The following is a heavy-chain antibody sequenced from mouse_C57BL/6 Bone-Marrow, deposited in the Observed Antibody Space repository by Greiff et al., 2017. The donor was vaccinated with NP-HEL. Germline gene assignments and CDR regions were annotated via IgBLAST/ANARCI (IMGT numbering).Heavy chain of an antibody. CDR2: IYPRSGNT. Sequence: QVQLQQSGAELARPGASVKLSCKASGYTFTSYGISWVKQRTGQGLEWIGEIYPRSGNTYYNEKFKGKATLTADKSSSTAYMELRSLTSEDSAVYFCARGIYYSNYVAWFAYWGQGTLVTVSA. D-gene: IGHD2-5*01. V-gene: IGHV1-81*01. CDR1: GYTFTSYG. CDR3: ARGIYYSNYVAWFAY. J-gene: IGHJ3*01.